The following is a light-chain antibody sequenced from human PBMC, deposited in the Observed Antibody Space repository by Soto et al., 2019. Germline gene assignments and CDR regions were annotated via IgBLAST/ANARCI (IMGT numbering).Light chain of an antibody. CDR2: LGS. CDR1: QSLLHSTGRYY. V-gene: IGKV2-28*01. CDR3: IQALETPFT. Sequence: DLVMTQSPLSLPVTPGEPASISCRSSQSLLHSTGRYYLDWYLQKPGQSPQLLIYLGSHRASGVPDGFSGSGAGTDFRRGIGRVEAGDVGIYYCIQALETPFTFGGGTRVEIK. J-gene: IGKJ4*01.